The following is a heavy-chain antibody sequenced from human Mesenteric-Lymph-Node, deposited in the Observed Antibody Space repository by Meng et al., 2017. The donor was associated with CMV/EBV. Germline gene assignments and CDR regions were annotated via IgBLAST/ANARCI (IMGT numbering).Heavy chain of an antibody. CDR2: IYHSGST. Sequence: GSLRLSCTVSGYSISSGYYWGWIRQPPGKGLEWIGNIYHSGSTYYNPSLKSRVTISVDTSKNQFSLKLSSVTAADTAVYYCARTPCARCGFDIWGQGTMVTVSS. CDR1: GYSISSGYY. D-gene: IGHD2-21*01. V-gene: IGHV4-38-2*02. CDR3: ARTPCARCGFDI. J-gene: IGHJ3*02.